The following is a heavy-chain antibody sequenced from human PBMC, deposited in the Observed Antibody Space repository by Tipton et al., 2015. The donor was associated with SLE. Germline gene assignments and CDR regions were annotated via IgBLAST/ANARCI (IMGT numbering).Heavy chain of an antibody. CDR1: GDSVSGQS. Sequence: TLSLTCTVSGDSVSGQSWSWIRQPPGKGLEWIGYIFYSGSTNYSPSLKSRVTISLDTFQNHFSLKLSSVTAADTAVYYCARDRRNVFDIWGQGVMVTVSS. V-gene: IGHV4-59*02. J-gene: IGHJ3*02. CDR2: IFYSGST. CDR3: ARDRRNVFDI.